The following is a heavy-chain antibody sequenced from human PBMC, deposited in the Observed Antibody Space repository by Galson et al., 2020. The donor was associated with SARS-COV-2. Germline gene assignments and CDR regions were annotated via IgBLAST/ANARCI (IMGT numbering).Heavy chain of an antibody. V-gene: IGHV3-15*01. CDR2: TKSKNNGRTI. J-gene: IGHJ4*02. Sequence: GESLKISCAASGFTFSFAWMSWVRQAPGKGLESVGRTKSKNNGRTIDYAAPVKGRYTISRADSKNTLYLEMNSLKTEYTAVYYCTTDRGTNCGGGCHVAHWGQGTLVTVSS. CDR1: GFTFSFAW. D-gene: IGHD2-21*02. CDR3: TTDRGTNCGGGCHVAH.